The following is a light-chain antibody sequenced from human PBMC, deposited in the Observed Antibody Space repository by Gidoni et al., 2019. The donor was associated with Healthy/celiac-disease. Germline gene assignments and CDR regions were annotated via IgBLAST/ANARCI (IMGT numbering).Light chain of an antibody. CDR3: GADHGSGSNFIVV. CDR2: VGTGGIVG. Sequence: QPVLTQPPSASASLAASVTLTCTLSSGYSTYKVDWYQQRPGKGPRFVMRVGTGGIVGSKGDGIPDRFSVLGSGLNRYLTIKNSQEEDESDYHCGADHGSGSNFIVVFGGGTKLTVL. V-gene: IGLV9-49*01. J-gene: IGLJ2*01. CDR1: SGYSTYK.